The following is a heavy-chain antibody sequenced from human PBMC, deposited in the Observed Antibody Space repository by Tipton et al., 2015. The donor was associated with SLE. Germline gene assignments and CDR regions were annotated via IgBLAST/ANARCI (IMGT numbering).Heavy chain of an antibody. CDR3: ARDLGYGLDV. J-gene: IGHJ6*02. D-gene: IGHD7-27*01. CDR2: IYHSGST. CDR1: GVSISSGGYA. Sequence: GLVKPSETLSLTCAVSGVSISSGGYAWSWIRQPPGKGLEWIGYIYHSGSTYYNPSLKSRLTLSVDTSKNHLSLNLTSVTAADTAVYYCARDLGYGLDVWGQGTTVTVSS. V-gene: IGHV4-30-2*01.